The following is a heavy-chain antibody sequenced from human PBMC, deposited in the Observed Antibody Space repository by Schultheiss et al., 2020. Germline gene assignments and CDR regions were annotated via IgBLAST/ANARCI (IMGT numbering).Heavy chain of an antibody. CDR3: ASIEYSSSWDYYYGMDV. Sequence: GGSLRLSCAASGFSFGSYWMSWVRQAPGKGLEWVSGISGRSDNTYYADSVRGRFTISRDNAKNSLYLQMNSLRAEDTAVYYCASIEYSSSWDYYYGMDVWGQGTTVTVSS. D-gene: IGHD6-6*01. CDR2: ISGRSDNT. V-gene: IGHV3-21*01. CDR1: GFSFGSYW. J-gene: IGHJ6*02.